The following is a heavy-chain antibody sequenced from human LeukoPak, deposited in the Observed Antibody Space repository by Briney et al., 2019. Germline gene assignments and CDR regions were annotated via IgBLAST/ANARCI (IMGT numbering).Heavy chain of an antibody. CDR2: ISGSGGST. J-gene: IGHJ6*03. Sequence: GGSLRLSCAASGFTFSSYAMSWVRQAPGKGLEWVSAISGSGGSTYYADSVKGRFTISRDNSKNTLYLQMNSLRAEDTAVYYCAKDGGSSWNYYYYYMDVWGKGTTVTISS. CDR3: AKDGGSSWNYYYYYMDV. V-gene: IGHV3-23*01. CDR1: GFTFSSYA. D-gene: IGHD6-13*01.